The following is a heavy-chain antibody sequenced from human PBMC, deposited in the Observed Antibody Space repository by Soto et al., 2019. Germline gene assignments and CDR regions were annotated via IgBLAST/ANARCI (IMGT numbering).Heavy chain of an antibody. CDR3: ARRDGYSFDY. CDR1: GGSISSYY. CDR2: IYYSGST. V-gene: IGHV4-59*08. J-gene: IGHJ4*02. D-gene: IGHD1-1*01. Sequence: QVQLQESGPGLVKSSETLSLTCTVSGGSISSYYWSWIRQPPGKGLEWIGYIYYSGSTNYNPSPKRRVTISVDTTKNPFSLKRSAVTAADTAGYNSARRDGYSFDYWGQGTLVTVSS.